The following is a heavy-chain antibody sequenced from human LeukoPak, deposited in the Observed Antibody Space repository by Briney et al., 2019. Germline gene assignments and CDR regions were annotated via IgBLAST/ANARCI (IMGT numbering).Heavy chain of an antibody. Sequence: GGSLRLSCAASGFTFSSYSMNWVRRAPGKGLEWVSSISSSSSYIYYADSVKGRFTISRDNAKNSLYLQMNSLRAEDTAVYYCARVTGGSYPNWFDPWGQGTLVTVSS. V-gene: IGHV3-21*01. CDR1: GFTFSSYS. J-gene: IGHJ5*02. D-gene: IGHD3-16*01. CDR2: ISSSSSYI. CDR3: ARVTGGSYPNWFDP.